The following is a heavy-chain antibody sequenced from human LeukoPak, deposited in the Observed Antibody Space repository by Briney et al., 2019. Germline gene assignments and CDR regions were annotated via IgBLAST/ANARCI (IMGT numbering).Heavy chain of an antibody. J-gene: IGHJ4*02. CDR1: GYTFTSYY. V-gene: IGHV1-46*01. CDR2: INPSGGST. CDR3: ARDHSGSSVFDY. Sequence: GASVKVSCKASGYTFTSYYKHWVRQAPGQGLAWMGIINPSGGSTSYAQKFQGRVTMTRDTSTSTDYMELSSLRSEDTAVYYCARDHSGSSVFDYWGQGTLVTVSS. D-gene: IGHD1-26*01.